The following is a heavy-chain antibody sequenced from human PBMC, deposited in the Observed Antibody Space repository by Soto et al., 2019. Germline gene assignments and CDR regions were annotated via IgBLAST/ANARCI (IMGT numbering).Heavy chain of an antibody. J-gene: IGHJ4*02. CDR3: AAPYRHFDF. CDR2: IYYGGTT. D-gene: IGHD2-2*02. Sequence: SETLSLTCAVYGGSFSGYYWSWIRQPPGKGLEWIASIYYGGTTYYNPSLKSRVTISVQDSKNQFSLNLRSLTATDTAVYYCAAPYRHFDFWGQGILVTVSS. V-gene: IGHV4-34*01. CDR1: GGSFSGYY.